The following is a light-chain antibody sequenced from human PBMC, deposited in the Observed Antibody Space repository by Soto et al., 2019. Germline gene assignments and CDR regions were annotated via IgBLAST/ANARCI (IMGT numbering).Light chain of an antibody. CDR1: SSDVGGYNY. Sequence: QSALTQPASVSGSPGQSTTISCTGTSSDVGGYNYVSWYQQLPGKAPKLMIYDVSNRPSGVSNRFSGSKSGNTASLTISGLQADDEADYYCSSYTSGSTLVVFGGGPKLTVL. V-gene: IGLV2-14*01. CDR3: SSYTSGSTLVV. J-gene: IGLJ2*01. CDR2: DVS.